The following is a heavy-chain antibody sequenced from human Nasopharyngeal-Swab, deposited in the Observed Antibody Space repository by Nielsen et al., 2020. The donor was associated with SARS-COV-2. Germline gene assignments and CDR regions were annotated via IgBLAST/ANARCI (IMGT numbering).Heavy chain of an antibody. J-gene: IGHJ4*02. D-gene: IGHD5-12*01. V-gene: IGHV3-74*01. Sequence: VRQAPGKGLVWVSRINSDGSSTSYADSVKGRFTISRDNAKNSLYLQMNSLRAEDTAVYYCARDRGVYSGYDPFDYWGQGTLVTVSS. CDR3: ARDRGVYSGYDPFDY. CDR2: INSDGSST.